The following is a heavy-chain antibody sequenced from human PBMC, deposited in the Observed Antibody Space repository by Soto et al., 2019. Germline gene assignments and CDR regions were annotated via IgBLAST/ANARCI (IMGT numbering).Heavy chain of an antibody. D-gene: IGHD3-16*01. CDR2: ISHDGSNA. J-gene: IGHJ4*02. V-gene: IGHV3-30*03. CDR3: ARLGFVGEGDF. CDR1: GFIFRSYG. Sequence: QVQLVESGGGVVQPGKSLRLSCAAAGFIFRSYGVHWVRQAPGKGLEWVAVISHDGSNAYYADAVNGRFTISRDNAKNTVYLQMNSLRAEDTAIYYCARLGFVGEGDFWGQGILVTVSS.